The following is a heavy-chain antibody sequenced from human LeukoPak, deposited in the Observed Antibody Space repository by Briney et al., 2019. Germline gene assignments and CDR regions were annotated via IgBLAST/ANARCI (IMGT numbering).Heavy chain of an antibody. V-gene: IGHV3-64*01. J-gene: IGHJ3*02. Sequence: PGGSLRLSCAASGFTFSSYAMHWVGQAPGKGLEYVSAISSNGGSTYYANSVKGRFTISRDNSKNTLYLQMGSLRAEDMAVYYCARATRVVTAIGDAFDIWGQGTMVTVSS. CDR1: GFTFSSYA. CDR3: ARATRVVTAIGDAFDI. D-gene: IGHD2-21*02. CDR2: ISSNGGST.